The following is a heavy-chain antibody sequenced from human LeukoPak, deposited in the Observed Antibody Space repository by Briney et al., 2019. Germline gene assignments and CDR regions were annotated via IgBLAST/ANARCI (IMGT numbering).Heavy chain of an antibody. CDR1: GFTFSNYA. CDR3: ARRATTERGHSYGLDF. Sequence: PGGSLRLSCAASGFTFSNYAMNWVRQAPGKGLEWVSGISGSGGSTYYADSLTGRFTISRDNAKNSLYLQMNSLRAEDTAMYYCARRATTERGHSYGLDFWGQGTLVTVSS. D-gene: IGHD5-18*01. J-gene: IGHJ4*02. CDR2: ISGSGGST. V-gene: IGHV3-23*01.